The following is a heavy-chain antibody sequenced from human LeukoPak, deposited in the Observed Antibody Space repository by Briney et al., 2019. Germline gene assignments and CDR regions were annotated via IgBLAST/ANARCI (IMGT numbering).Heavy chain of an antibody. CDR1: GFTFSSYS. D-gene: IGHD3-22*01. Sequence: GGSLRLSCAASGFTFSSYSMNWVRQAPGKGLEWVSSISSSSSYIYYADSVKGRFTISRDNAKNSLYLQMNSLRAEDTAVYYCARDSNPYYYDSSGYGYWGQGTLVTVSS. V-gene: IGHV3-21*01. CDR3: ARDSNPYYYDSSGYGY. J-gene: IGHJ4*02. CDR2: ISSSSSYI.